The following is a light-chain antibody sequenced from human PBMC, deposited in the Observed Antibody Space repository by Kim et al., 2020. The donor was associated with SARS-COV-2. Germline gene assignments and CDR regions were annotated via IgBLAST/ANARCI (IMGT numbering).Light chain of an antibody. CDR2: DAA. CDR1: HNVDIN. V-gene: IGKV3-11*01. J-gene: IGKJ4*01. CDR3: QQRGSWPPALT. Sequence: PAESATLTCRASHNVDINLSWYQQTPGQPPRLLIYDAAIRAAGIPDRFIGSGSGTDFSLTNGSLAPEDFAVYYCQQRGSWPPALTFGGGTKVDIK.